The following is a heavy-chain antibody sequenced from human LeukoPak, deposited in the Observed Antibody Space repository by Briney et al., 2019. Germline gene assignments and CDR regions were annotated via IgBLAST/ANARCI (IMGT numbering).Heavy chain of an antibody. D-gene: IGHD6-13*01. CDR1: GGTFSSYA. V-gene: IGHV1-69*05. CDR2: IIPIFGTA. J-gene: IGHJ4*02. Sequence: SVKVSCKASGGTFSSYAISWVRQAPGQGLEWMGGIIPIFGTANYAQKFQGRVTITTDESTSTAYMELSSLRSDDTAVYYCARGVAAAGTLDYWGQGTLVTVSS. CDR3: ARGVAAAGTLDY.